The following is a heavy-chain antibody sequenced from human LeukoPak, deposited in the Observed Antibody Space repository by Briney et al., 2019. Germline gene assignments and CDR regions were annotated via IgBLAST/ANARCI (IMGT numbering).Heavy chain of an antibody. CDR1: GGSISSSNW. CDR2: INHSGGT. CDR3: ARGNWTVTTTLSYYYGMDV. D-gene: IGHD4-17*01. Sequence: PSETLSLTCAVSGGSISSSNWWSWVRQPPGKGLEWIGEINHSGGTNYNPSLKSRVTISVDTSKNQFSLKLSSVTAADTAVYYCARGNWTVTTTLSYYYGMDVWGKGTTVTVSS. V-gene: IGHV4-4*02. J-gene: IGHJ6*04.